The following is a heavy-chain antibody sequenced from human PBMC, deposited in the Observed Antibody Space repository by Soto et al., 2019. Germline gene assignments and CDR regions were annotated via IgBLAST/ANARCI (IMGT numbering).Heavy chain of an antibody. D-gene: IGHD5-18*01. V-gene: IGHV1-18*04. CDR1: GYTYPSYR. CDR2: IRAYNGNT. Sequence: AAVKVSCQASGYTYPSYRSSWVRQAPGQGLGWMGLIRAYNGNTNYAQKLEGRLTMTTVISTSTACKEVRSLRCYGTAVYYCASYLPSYGRVFPYFDAWGQGT. J-gene: IGHJ4*02. CDR3: ASYLPSYGRVFPYFDA.